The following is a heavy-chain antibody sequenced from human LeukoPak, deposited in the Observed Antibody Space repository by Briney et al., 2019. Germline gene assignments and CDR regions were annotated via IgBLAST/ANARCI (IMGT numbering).Heavy chain of an antibody. CDR3: AKGPRPDYDSSGPDY. CDR1: GFTFSSYS. D-gene: IGHD3-22*01. V-gene: IGHV3-21*04. CDR2: ISSSSSYI. J-gene: IGHJ4*02. Sequence: PGGSLRLSCAASGFTFSSYSMNWVRQAPGKGLEWVSSISSSSSYIYYADSVKGRFTISRDNAKNSLYLQMNSLRAEDMALYYCAKGPRPDYDSSGPDYWGQGTLVTVSS.